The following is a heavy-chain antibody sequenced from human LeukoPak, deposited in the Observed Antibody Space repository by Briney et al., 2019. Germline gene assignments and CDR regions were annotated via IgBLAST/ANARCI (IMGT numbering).Heavy chain of an antibody. V-gene: IGHV4-4*02. CDR2: IYRSGSA. D-gene: IGHD6-19*01. CDR1: GGSISSSNW. Sequence: NASGTLSLTCAVSGGSISSSNWWSWVRQPPGKGLEWIGEIYRSGSANYNPSLNSRVSISVDTSKKQFSLTLSSVTAADTALYYCATGTSLYSSGWYPLDYWGQGTLVTVSS. CDR3: ATGTSLYSSGWYPLDY. J-gene: IGHJ4*02.